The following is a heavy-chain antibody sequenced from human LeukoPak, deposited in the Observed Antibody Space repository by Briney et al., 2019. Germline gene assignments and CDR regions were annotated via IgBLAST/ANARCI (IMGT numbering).Heavy chain of an antibody. D-gene: IGHD3-16*01. CDR2: TYSSGST. CDR1: GGSISSHY. CDR3: ASYTFGPDWYFDL. J-gene: IGHJ2*01. V-gene: IGHV4-4*07. Sequence: KPSETLSLTCTVSGGSISSHYWSWIRQPAGKGLEWIGHTYSSGSTNYNPSLKSRVTMSVDTSKNQFSLKLTSVTAADTAVYYCASYTFGPDWYFDLWGRGTLVTVSS.